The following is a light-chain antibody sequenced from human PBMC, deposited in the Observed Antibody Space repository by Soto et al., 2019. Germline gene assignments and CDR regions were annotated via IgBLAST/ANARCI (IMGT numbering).Light chain of an antibody. J-gene: IGKJ4*01. CDR3: QQRSSWPFLWT. CDR2: DTF. Sequence: DIVLPQSPGTLSSSPGERATLSCRASQSIGSSLAWYQQKPGQAPRLLIYDTFNRATGIPARFSGSGSGTDFTLTISSLEPQYFAVYYCQQRSSWPFLWTVGGGTKVEIK. V-gene: IGKV3-11*01. CDR1: QSIGSS.